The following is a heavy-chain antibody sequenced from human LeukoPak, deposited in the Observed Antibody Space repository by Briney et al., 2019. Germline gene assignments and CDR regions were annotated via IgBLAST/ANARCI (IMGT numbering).Heavy chain of an antibody. J-gene: IGHJ6*04. CDR1: GGSISSYY. V-gene: IGHV4-59*01. D-gene: IGHD3-10*01. CDR2: IYYSGST. CDR3: ARDRGGSGSQDYYYYGMDV. Sequence: SETLSLTCTVSGGSISSYYWSWIRQPPGKGPEWIGYIYYSGSTNYNPSLKSRVTISVDTSKNQFSLKLSSVTAADTAVYYCARDRGGSGSQDYYYYGMDVWGKGTTVTVSS.